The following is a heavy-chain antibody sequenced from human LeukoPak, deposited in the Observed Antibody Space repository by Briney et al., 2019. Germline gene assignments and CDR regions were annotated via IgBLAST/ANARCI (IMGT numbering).Heavy chain of an antibody. V-gene: IGHV1-69*05. D-gene: IGHD3-22*01. CDR2: IIPIFGTA. CDR1: GGTFSSYA. J-gene: IGHJ4*02. Sequence: SSVKVSCKASGGTFSSYAISWVRQAPGQGLEWMGGIIPIFGTANYAQKFQGRVTITTDESTSTAYMELSSLRSEDTAVYYCASRPEGYYYDSSGYFDYWGQGTLVTVSS. CDR3: ASRPEGYYYDSSGYFDY.